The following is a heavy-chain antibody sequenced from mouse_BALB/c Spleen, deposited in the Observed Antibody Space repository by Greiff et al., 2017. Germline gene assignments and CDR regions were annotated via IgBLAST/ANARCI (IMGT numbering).Heavy chain of an antibody. V-gene: IGHV1-9*01. CDR2: ILPGSGST. Sequence: VQLQQSGAELMKPGASVKISCKATGYTFSSYWIEWVKQRPGHGLEWIGEILPGSGSTNYNEKFKGKATFTADTSSNTAYMQLSSLTSEDSAVYYCARYRYDDAMDYWGQGTSVTVSS. CDR1: GYTFSSYW. CDR3: ARYRYDDAMDY. J-gene: IGHJ4*01. D-gene: IGHD2-14*01.